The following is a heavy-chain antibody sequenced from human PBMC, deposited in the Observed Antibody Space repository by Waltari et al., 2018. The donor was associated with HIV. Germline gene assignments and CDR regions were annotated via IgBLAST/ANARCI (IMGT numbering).Heavy chain of an antibody. J-gene: IGHJ4*02. D-gene: IGHD3-16*01. CDR2: IYYSGST. Sequence: QLQLQESGPGLVKPSETLSLTCTVSGGSISSTSYYWAWIRQPPGKGLEWIGSIYYSGSTYYNPSLKSRITISVDTSKNQFSLNLNSVIAADTAVYYCARWGVSFDYWGQGTLVTVSS. CDR1: GGSISSTSYY. CDR3: ARWGVSFDY. V-gene: IGHV4-39*01.